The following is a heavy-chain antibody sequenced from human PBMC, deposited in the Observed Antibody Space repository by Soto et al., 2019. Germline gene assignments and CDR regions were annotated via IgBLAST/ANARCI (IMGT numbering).Heavy chain of an antibody. Sequence: GESLKISCKGSGYSFTSYWISWVRQMPGKGLEWMGRIDPSDSYTNYSPSLQGHVTISADKSISTAYLQWSSLKASDTAMCYCARQSAVAAPPYYYGMDVWGQGTTVTVSS. V-gene: IGHV5-10-1*01. CDR2: IDPSDSYT. CDR3: ARQSAVAAPPYYYGMDV. D-gene: IGHD6-19*01. J-gene: IGHJ6*02. CDR1: GYSFTSYW.